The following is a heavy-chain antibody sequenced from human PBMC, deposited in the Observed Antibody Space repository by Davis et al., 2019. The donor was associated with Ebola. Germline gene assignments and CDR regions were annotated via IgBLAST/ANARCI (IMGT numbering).Heavy chain of an antibody. Sequence: MPSETLSLTCAVYGGSFSGYYWSWIRQTSGRELEWIGYIHHSGTTNYSPSLKSRVTISVDTSKNQFSLKLKSVTAADTAVYYCASTIFGVAIDRFDYWGQGHLVTVSS. V-gene: IGHV4-4*09. D-gene: IGHD3-3*01. J-gene: IGHJ4*02. CDR3: ASTIFGVAIDRFDY. CDR2: IHHSGTT. CDR1: GGSFSGYY.